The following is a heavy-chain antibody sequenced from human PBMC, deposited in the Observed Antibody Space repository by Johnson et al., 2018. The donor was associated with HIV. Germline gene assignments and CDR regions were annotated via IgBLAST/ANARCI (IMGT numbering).Heavy chain of an antibody. CDR2: IRYDGNNK. D-gene: IGHD6-13*01. V-gene: IGHV3-30*02. J-gene: IGHJ3*02. CDR1: GFSFSSYA. CDR3: ARDTEYSSNWYAFDI. Sequence: QVQLVESGGGVVQPGRSLRLSCAASGFSFSSYAMHWVRQAPGKGLEWVAFIRYDGNNKYYVDSVKGRFTISKDNSKNTLYLQVKSLRAEDTAVYYCARDTEYSSNWYAFDICGQGTMVTVSS.